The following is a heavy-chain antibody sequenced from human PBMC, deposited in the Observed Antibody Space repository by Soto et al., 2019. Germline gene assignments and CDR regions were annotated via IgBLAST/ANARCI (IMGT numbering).Heavy chain of an antibody. CDR1: GGSIDSYY. CDR3: AREGNLGRWIQPLDS. CDR2: IYYSGNT. V-gene: IGHV4-59*01. J-gene: IGHJ4*02. Sequence: SETLSLTCTVSGGSIDSYYWSWIRQPPGKGLEWIGYIYYSGNTNYNPSLKSRVTISVDTSKNHFSLKLISVTTADTAVYFCAREGNLGRWIQPLDSWGQGTLVTVSS. D-gene: IGHD2-2*03.